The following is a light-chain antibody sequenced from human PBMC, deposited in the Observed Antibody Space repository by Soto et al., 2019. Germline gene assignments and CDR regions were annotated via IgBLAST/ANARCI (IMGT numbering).Light chain of an antibody. CDR1: DIARKT. Sequence: SYELTQPPSVSVAPGQTARITCGGNDIARKTVHWYQQKSGQAPVLVIYRDYNRPSGIPERLFGSNSGNTATLTISRAQAGDEADYYCQVWDSSTVVFGTGTKVTV. CDR2: RDY. V-gene: IGLV3-9*01. J-gene: IGLJ1*01. CDR3: QVWDSSTVV.